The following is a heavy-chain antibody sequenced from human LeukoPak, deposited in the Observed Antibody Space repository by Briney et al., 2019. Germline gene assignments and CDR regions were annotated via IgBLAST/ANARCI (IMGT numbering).Heavy chain of an antibody. D-gene: IGHD3-3*01. CDR3: AREKGGRYDFWSGYQSQLDY. Sequence: GGSLRLSCAASGFTFSSYEMNWVRQAPGKGLEWVSYISSSGSTIYYADSVKGRFTISRDNAKNSLYLQMNSLRAEDTAVYYCAREKGGRYDFWSGYQSQLDYWGQGTLVTVSS. V-gene: IGHV3-48*03. CDR1: GFTFSSYE. CDR2: ISSSGSTI. J-gene: IGHJ4*02.